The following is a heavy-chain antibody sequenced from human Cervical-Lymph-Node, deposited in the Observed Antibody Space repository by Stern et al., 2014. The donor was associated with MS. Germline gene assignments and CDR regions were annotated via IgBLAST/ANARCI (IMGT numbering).Heavy chain of an antibody. D-gene: IGHD2-8*02. V-gene: IGHV4-39*01. CDR1: GDSISSYTHY. CDR3: AKHACTGAACPFDL. Sequence: QVQLQESGPGLVKPSETLSLTCAVSGDSISSYTHYWAWIRQPPGKGLEWIGSVYYSGATYYNPSLKSPVTLSGDNSKNHSPRGLTSVTAADTAVYYCAKHACTGAACPFDLWGQGTLVTVSS. J-gene: IGHJ4*02. CDR2: VYYSGAT.